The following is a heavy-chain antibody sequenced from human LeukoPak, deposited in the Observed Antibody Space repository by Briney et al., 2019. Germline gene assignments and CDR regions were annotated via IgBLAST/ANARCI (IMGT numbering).Heavy chain of an antibody. CDR2: ISYDGRSK. J-gene: IGHJ3*01. CDR3: AKPRDIDSWAFDV. V-gene: IGHV3-30*18. Sequence: GGSLRLSCAASGFTFNNHDMHWVRQAPGKGLEWVAGISYDGRSKYYADSVKGRFTISRDNSKNTLNLRMNSLRTEDTAVYYCAKPRDIDSWAFDVWGQGTMVTVS. D-gene: IGHD2-15*01. CDR1: GFTFNNHD.